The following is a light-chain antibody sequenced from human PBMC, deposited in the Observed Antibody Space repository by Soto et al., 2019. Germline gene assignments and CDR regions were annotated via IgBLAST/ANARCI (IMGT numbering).Light chain of an antibody. CDR2: DAS. Sequence: EIVLTQSPATLSLSPGERATLSCRASQSVSSYLAWYQQKPGQAPRLLIYDASNRATGIPARFSGSGSGTDFTLTISSLEPADFEVYYCQQRSNWPLTFGGGTNVEIK. V-gene: IGKV3-11*01. CDR3: QQRSNWPLT. CDR1: QSVSSY. J-gene: IGKJ4*01.